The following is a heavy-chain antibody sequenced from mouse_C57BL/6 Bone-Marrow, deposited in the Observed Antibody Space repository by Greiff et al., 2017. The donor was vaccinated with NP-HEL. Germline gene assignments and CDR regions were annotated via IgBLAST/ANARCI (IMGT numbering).Heavy chain of an antibody. CDR2: IDPSDSYT. V-gene: IGHV1-69*01. CDR3: ARFDPGY. Sequence: QVQLKQPGAELVMPGASVKLSCKASGYTFTSYWMHWVQQRPGQGLEWIGEIDPSDSYTNYNQKFKGKATLTVDKSSSTAYMQLSSLTSEDSAVYYCARFDPGYWGQGTTLTVSS. CDR1: GYTFTSYW. J-gene: IGHJ2*01.